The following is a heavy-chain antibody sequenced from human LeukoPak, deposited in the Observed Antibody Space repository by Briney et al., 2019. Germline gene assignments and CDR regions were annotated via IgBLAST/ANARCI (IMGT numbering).Heavy chain of an antibody. CDR2: INPSGGST. CDR3: ARDHKSGDSSSSWYQTEWYFDL. D-gene: IGHD6-13*01. CDR1: GYTFTSYY. Sequence: ASVKVSCKASGYTFTSYYMHWVRQAPGQGLEWMGIINPSGGSTSYAQKFQGRVTMTRDTSTSTVHMELSSLRSEDTAVYYCARDHKSGDSSSSWYQTEWYFDLWGRGTLVTVSS. J-gene: IGHJ2*01. V-gene: IGHV1-46*01.